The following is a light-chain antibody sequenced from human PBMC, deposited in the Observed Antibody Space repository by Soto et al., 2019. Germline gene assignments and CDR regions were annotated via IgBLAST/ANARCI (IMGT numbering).Light chain of an antibody. Sequence: QSALTQPASVSGSPGQWITIPCTGTSSDVGGYNYISWYQQHPGKAPKFIIYDVRNRPSGVSNRFSGSRSGNTASLTISGLQAEDEADYYCSSYTSSSTVIFGGGTKVTVL. J-gene: IGLJ2*01. CDR1: SSDVGGYNY. CDR3: SSYTSSSTVI. V-gene: IGLV2-14*01. CDR2: DVR.